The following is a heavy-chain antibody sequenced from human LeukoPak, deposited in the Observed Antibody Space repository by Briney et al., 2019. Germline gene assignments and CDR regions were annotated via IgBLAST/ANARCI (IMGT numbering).Heavy chain of an antibody. CDR2: IWYDESNK. J-gene: IGHJ4*02. Sequence: GGSLRLSCAASGFTFSSYGMHWVRQTPGKGLEWVAVIWYDESNKYYADSVKGRFTISRDNSKNTLYLQMNSLRAEDTAVYYCAKDGSGWIDYWGQGTLVTVSS. CDR1: GFTFSSYG. D-gene: IGHD6-19*01. CDR3: AKDGSGWIDY. V-gene: IGHV3-33*06.